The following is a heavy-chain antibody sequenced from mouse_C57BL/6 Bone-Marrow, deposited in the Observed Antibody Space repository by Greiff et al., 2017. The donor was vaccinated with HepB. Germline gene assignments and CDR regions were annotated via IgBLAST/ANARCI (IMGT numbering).Heavy chain of an antibody. V-gene: IGHV1-15*01. CDR1: GYTFTDYE. D-gene: IGHD1-1*01. Sequence: QVQLQQSGAELVRPGASVTLSCKASGYTFTDYEMHWVKQTPVHGLEWIGAIDPETGGTAYNQKFKGKAILTADKSSSTAYMELRSLTSEDSAVYYCTRYYYGSSYVADYAMDYWGQGTSVTVSS. J-gene: IGHJ4*01. CDR2: IDPETGGT. CDR3: TRYYYGSSYVADYAMDY.